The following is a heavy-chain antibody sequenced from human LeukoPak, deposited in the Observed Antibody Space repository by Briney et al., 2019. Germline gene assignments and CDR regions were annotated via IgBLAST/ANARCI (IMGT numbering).Heavy chain of an antibody. Sequence: SETLSLTCTVSGGSISGYYWSWIRQPPGKGLEWIGYISYSGSTNYNPSLKSRVIISLDTSKNQFSLELSSVTAADTAVYYCARSLEVEVAASWLDPWGQGTLVTVSS. D-gene: IGHD2-15*01. CDR3: ARSLEVEVAASWLDP. CDR1: GGSISGYY. V-gene: IGHV4-59*01. J-gene: IGHJ5*02. CDR2: ISYSGST.